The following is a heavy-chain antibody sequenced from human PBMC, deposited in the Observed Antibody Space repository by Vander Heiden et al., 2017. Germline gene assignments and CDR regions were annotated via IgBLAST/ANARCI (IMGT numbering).Heavy chain of an antibody. CDR1: GFSLSTSEMR. CDR2: IDWDDDK. V-gene: IGHV2-70*04. Sequence: QATLKESGPALVKPTQTLTLTGTFSGFSLSTSEMRVSWIRQTPGKALEWLARIDWDDDKFYSTSLKTRLTISKDTSKNQVVLTMTNMDPVDTGPYYCAAGTVTLFDYWGQGTLVTVSS. D-gene: IGHD4-17*01. CDR3: AAGTVTLFDY. J-gene: IGHJ4*02.